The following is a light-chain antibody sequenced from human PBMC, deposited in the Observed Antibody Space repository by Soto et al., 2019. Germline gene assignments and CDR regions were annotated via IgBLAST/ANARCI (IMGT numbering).Light chain of an antibody. Sequence: EIVLTQSPGTLSLSPGERATLSCRASQSVSSSYLAWHQQKPGQAPRLLIYDASSRATGIPDRFSGSGSGTEFTLTISILEPEDFAVYYCQQYGRSPYTFGQGAKLEIK. CDR2: DAS. CDR3: QQYGRSPYT. J-gene: IGKJ2*01. V-gene: IGKV3-20*01. CDR1: QSVSSSY.